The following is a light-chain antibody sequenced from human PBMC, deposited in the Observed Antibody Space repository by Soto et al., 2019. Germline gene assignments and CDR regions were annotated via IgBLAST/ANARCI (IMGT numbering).Light chain of an antibody. J-gene: IGLJ1*01. Sequence: QSLLTQTPSASGTPGQRVTISCSGSSSNIGSNTVNWYQQLPGTAPKLLIHANNQRPSGVPDRFSGSKSGTSASLAISWLQSEEADYYCAAWDDSLNGYAFGTGTKVTVL. CDR3: AAWDDSLNGYA. CDR1: SSNIGSNT. V-gene: IGLV1-44*01. CDR2: ANN.